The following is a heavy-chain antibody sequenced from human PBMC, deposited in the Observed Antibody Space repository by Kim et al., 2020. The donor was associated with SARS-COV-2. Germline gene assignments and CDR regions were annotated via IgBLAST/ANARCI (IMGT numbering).Heavy chain of an antibody. V-gene: IGHV1-69*13. CDR1: GGTFSSYA. CDR2: IIPIFGTA. D-gene: IGHD2-15*01. CDR3: ARDPRGEDPDCSGGSCHPYNWFDP. Sequence: SVKVSCKASGGTFSSYAISWVRQAPGQGLEWMGGIIPIFGTANYAQKFQGRVTITADESTSTAYMELSSLRSEDTAVYYCARDPRGEDPDCSGGSCHPYNWFDPWGQGTLVTVSS. J-gene: IGHJ5*02.